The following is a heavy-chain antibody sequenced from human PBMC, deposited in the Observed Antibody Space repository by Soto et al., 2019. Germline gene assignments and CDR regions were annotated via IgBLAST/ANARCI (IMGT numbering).Heavy chain of an antibody. CDR2: IKQDGSEE. CDR3: ARAYQYGSSFGAFDI. D-gene: IGHD2-15*01. J-gene: IGHJ3*02. Sequence: AGWSLRLSCVSSEFTFTNYWMTWVRQAPGKGLEWVANIKQDGSEEYYVDSVRGRSTISRDNADNSLFLQMNSLRAEDTAIYYCARAYQYGSSFGAFDIWGQGTMVTVSS. V-gene: IGHV3-7*01. CDR1: EFTFTNYW.